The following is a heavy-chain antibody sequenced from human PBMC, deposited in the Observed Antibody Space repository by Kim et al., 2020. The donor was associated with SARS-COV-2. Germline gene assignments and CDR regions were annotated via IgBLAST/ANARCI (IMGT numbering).Heavy chain of an antibody. J-gene: IGHJ4*02. CDR3: AKRPYYYDSSGYSFDY. V-gene: IGHV3-23*01. Sequence: SVKGRFTISRDNSKNTLYLQMNSLRAEDTAVYYCAKRPYYYDSSGYSFDYWGQGTLVTVSS. D-gene: IGHD3-22*01.